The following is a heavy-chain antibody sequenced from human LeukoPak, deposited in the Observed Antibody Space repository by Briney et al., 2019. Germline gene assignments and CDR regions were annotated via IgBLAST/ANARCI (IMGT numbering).Heavy chain of an antibody. CDR1: GGSISRSSYY. V-gene: IGHV4-39*01. CDR3: ARGRPWMYYYDSSGYKSFDY. CDR2: IYYSGST. J-gene: IGHJ4*02. D-gene: IGHD3-22*01. Sequence: PSETLSLTRTVSGGSISRSSYYWGWIRQPPGKGLEWIGSIYYSGSTYYHPFLKSRVTISVDTSKNQFYLKLSSVTAADTAVYYCARGRPWMYYYDSSGYKSFDYWGQGTLVTVSS.